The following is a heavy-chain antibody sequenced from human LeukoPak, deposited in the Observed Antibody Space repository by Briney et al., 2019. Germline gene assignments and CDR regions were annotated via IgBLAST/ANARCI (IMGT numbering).Heavy chain of an antibody. D-gene: IGHD6-13*01. CDR2: ISYDGSNK. Sequence: GGSLRLSCAASGFTFSSYGIHWVRQAPGKGLEWVAVISYDGSNKYYADSVKGRFTISRDNSKNTLYLQMNSLRAEDTAVYYCAKAPIAAAGIYYFDYWGQGTLVTVSS. J-gene: IGHJ4*02. CDR1: GFTFSSYG. V-gene: IGHV3-30*18. CDR3: AKAPIAAAGIYYFDY.